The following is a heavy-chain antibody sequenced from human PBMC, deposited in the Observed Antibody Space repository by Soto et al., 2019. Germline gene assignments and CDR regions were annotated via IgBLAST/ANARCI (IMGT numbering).Heavy chain of an antibody. V-gene: IGHV3-20*01. D-gene: IGHD6-13*01. CDR3: ARGGAAAPYYYYYMDV. Sequence: EVQLVESGGGVVRPGGSLRLSCAASGFTFDDYGMSWVRQAPGKGLEWVSGINWNGGSTGYADSVKGRVTISRDNAKNALYLQMNSLRAEDTALYHCARGGAAAPYYYYYMDVWGKGTTVTVSS. CDR1: GFTFDDYG. J-gene: IGHJ6*03. CDR2: INWNGGST.